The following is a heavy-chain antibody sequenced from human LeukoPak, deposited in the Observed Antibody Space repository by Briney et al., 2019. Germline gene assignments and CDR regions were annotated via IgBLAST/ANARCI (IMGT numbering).Heavy chain of an antibody. CDR3: ARQSIQPSSGWYAWFDP. Sequence: SETLSLTCTVSGGSISRYYWSWIRQPPGKGLEWIGYVYYSGSTNYNPSLKSRVTISVDTSKNQFSLKLSSVTAADTAVYYCARQSIQPSSGWYAWFDPWGQGALVTVSS. CDR1: GGSISRYY. V-gene: IGHV4-59*08. D-gene: IGHD6-19*01. CDR2: VYYSGST. J-gene: IGHJ5*02.